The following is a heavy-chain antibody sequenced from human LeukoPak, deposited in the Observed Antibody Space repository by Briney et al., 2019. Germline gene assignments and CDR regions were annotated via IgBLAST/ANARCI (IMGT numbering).Heavy chain of an antibody. CDR3: AKDLSSYYYYYYMDV. J-gene: IGHJ6*03. Sequence: GGSLRLSCAASGFTLSNHWMIWVRQAPGKGLEWVSAISGGGDSTYYTDSVKGRFTISRDNSKNTLYLQINSLRAEDTAVYYCAKDLSSYYYYYYMDVWGKGTTVTVSS. D-gene: IGHD2/OR15-2a*01. V-gene: IGHV3-23*01. CDR1: GFTLSNHW. CDR2: ISGGGDST.